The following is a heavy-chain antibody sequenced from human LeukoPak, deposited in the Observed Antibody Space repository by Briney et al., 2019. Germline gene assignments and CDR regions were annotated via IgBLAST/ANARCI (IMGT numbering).Heavy chain of an antibody. J-gene: IGHJ4*02. V-gene: IGHV3-66*02. CDR2: IYSGGST. CDR1: GFTVSTNY. Sequence: PGGSLRLSCAASGFTVSTNYMSWVRQAPGKGLEWVSVIYSGGSTYYADSVKGRFTIFRDNSKNTLYLQMNSLRAEDTAVYYCARDGGLAPYSSSTPFDYWGQGTLVTVSS. CDR3: ARDGGLAPYSSSTPFDY. D-gene: IGHD6-6*01.